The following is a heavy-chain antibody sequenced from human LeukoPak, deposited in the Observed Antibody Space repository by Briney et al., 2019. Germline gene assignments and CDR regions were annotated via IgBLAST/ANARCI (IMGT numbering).Heavy chain of an antibody. CDR2: ISDDGRDI. V-gene: IGHV3-30*04. Sequence: PGGSLRLSCEASGCTFSTFPMHWVRQTPDKRLEWVAVISDDGRDIYYADSVKGRFTISRDNSRNTLYLQMNSLSPEDTALFYCARVGRVSIYPSYMDVWGKGTTVTVSS. CDR3: ARVGRVSIYPSYMDV. D-gene: IGHD6-6*01. J-gene: IGHJ6*03. CDR1: GCTFSTFP.